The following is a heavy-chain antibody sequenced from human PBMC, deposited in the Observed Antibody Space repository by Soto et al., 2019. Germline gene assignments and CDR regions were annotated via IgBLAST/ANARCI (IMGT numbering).Heavy chain of an antibody. CDR2: ISDSDGGT. J-gene: IGHJ4*02. CDR3: AKGRTFFDF. V-gene: IGHV3-23*01. CDR1: GFAFSAYA. Sequence: GVLRLSCAASGFAFSAYAMTWVRQAPGKGLEWVSDISDSDGGTHYADSVKGRFTISRDNAKNTLYLQMDRLRVEDAAVYYCAKGRTFFDFWGQGTLVTVSS.